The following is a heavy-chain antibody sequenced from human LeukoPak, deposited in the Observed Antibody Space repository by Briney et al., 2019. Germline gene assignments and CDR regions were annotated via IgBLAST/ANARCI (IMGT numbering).Heavy chain of an antibody. J-gene: IGHJ4*02. V-gene: IGHV1-8*01. CDR2: MNPNRRNT. Sequence: ASVKVSCKASGYTFTSYDINWVRQATGQGLEWMGWMNPNRRNTGYAQKFQGRVTMTRNTSISTAYMELSSLRSEDTAVYHCARSVGVAAAGTIDYWGQGTLVTVSS. CDR3: ARSVGVAAAGTIDY. CDR1: GYTFTSYD. D-gene: IGHD6-13*01.